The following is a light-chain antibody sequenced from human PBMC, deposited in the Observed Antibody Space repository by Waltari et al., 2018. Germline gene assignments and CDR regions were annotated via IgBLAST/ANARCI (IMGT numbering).Light chain of an antibody. CDR2: DVS. Sequence: QSALTQPAAVSGSPGQSVTISFTGASSDIGRYDIVSWYQQHPGNAPKLVISDVSKRPSGVSDRFSGSKSGDMASLTISGLQFEDEADYYCCSYAGNYVWVFGGGTRLTVL. CDR3: CSYAGNYVWV. V-gene: IGLV2-23*02. J-gene: IGLJ3*02. CDR1: SSDIGRYDI.